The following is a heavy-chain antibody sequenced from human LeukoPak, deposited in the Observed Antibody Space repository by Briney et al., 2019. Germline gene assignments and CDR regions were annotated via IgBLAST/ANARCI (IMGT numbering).Heavy chain of an antibody. V-gene: IGHV3-48*03. CDR3: ARDSDGRKCSV. CDR1: GFTFSSYE. Sequence: GGSLRLSCAASGFTFSSYEMNWVRHAPGKGLEWVSYISSSGSTIYYADSVKGRFTISRDNAKNSLYLQMNSLRAEEPAVYYRARDSDGRKCSVWGEGTMVTVSS. D-gene: IGHD4-23*01. CDR2: ISSSGSTI. J-gene: IGHJ3*01.